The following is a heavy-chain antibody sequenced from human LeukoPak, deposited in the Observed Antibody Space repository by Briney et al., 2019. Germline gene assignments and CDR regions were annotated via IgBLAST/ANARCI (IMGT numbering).Heavy chain of an antibody. CDR3: ASSVGYRYVDACDI. D-gene: IGHD5-18*01. CDR1: GGTFSSYA. V-gene: IGHV1-69*13. Sequence: SVKVSCKASGGTFSSYAISWVRQAPGQGLEWMGGIIPIFGTANYAQKFQGRVTITADESTSTAYMELSSLRSEDTAVYYCASSVGYRYVDACDIWGQGTMVTVSS. CDR2: IIPIFGTA. J-gene: IGHJ3*02.